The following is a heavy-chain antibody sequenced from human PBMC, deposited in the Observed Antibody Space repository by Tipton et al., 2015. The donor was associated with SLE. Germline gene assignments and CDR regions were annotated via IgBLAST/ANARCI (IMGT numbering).Heavy chain of an antibody. CDR2: IPYDGSNK. CDR1: GFTFSTYG. J-gene: IGHJ4*02. V-gene: IGHV3-30*02. CDR3: AKDPHPWITMVQGVIYYFDY. Sequence: SPRLSCAASGFTFSTYGMHWVRQAPGKGLEWVAFIPYDGSNKYYADSVKGRFTISRDNSKNTLSLQMNSLRAEDTAVYYCAKDPHPWITMVQGVIYYFDYWGQGTLVTVSS. D-gene: IGHD3-10*01.